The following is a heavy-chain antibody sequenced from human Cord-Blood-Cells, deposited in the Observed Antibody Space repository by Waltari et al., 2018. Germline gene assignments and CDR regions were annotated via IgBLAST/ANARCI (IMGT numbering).Heavy chain of an antibody. D-gene: IGHD6-6*01. CDR2: ISYDGSNK. CDR1: GFTFSSYA. J-gene: IGHJ4*02. V-gene: IGHV3-30*04. CDR3: ARGGYIAASPDY. Sequence: QVQLVESGGGVVQPGRSLRLSCADSGFTFSSYAMHWVRQAPGKGLEWVAVISYDGSNKYYADSVKGRFTISRDNSKNTLYLQMNSLRAEDTAVYYCARGGYIAASPDYWGQGTLVTVSS.